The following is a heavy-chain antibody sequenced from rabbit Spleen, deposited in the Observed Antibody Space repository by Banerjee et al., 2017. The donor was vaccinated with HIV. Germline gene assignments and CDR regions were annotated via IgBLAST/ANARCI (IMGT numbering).Heavy chain of an antibody. Sequence: QEQLVESGGDLVKPGASLTLTCTPSGFSFSSGYWICWVRQAPGKGLEWIACIYTGGDSAYYATWVNGRFTISKTSSTVDLKMTSLTAADTATYFCARGAGYAGSAYGSSCFSLWCQGTLVTVS. J-gene: IGHJ4*01. CDR1: GFSFSSGYW. CDR3: ARGAGYAGSAYGSSCFSL. D-gene: IGHD4-2*01. CDR2: IYTGGDSA. V-gene: IGHV1S45*01.